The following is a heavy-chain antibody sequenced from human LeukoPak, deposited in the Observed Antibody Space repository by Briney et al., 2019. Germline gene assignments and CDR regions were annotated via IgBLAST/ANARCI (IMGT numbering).Heavy chain of an antibody. CDR3: AKFRGSEKTVIDC. CDR1: GFTFSSYA. D-gene: IGHD3-16*01. V-gene: IGHV3-23*01. CDR2: ISGGGGRT. J-gene: IGHJ4*02. Sequence: AGESLRLSCAASGFTFSSYAMSWVRQAPGKGLEWVSTISGGGGRTWYADSVKGRFTISRDNFKNTVDVQLNSLRAEDTAVYYCAKFRGSEKTVIDCWGQGTLVTVSS.